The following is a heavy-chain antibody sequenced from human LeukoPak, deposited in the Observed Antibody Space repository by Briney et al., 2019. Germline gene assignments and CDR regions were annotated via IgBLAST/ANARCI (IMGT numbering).Heavy chain of an antibody. CDR2: IKQDGSEK. J-gene: IGHJ6*03. Sequence: GGSLRLSCAASGFTLSSSWMNWVRQAPGKGLEWVANIKQDGSEKSSVDAVKGRFTITRDNGKNSLNLQMNSLRAEYKAVYYCARALKDLRRRIGGTTTFDYYYYMDVWGKGNTVTISS. V-gene: IGHV3-7*01. CDR3: ARALKDLRRRIGGTTTFDYYYYMDV. D-gene: IGHD1-26*01. CDR1: GFTLSSSW.